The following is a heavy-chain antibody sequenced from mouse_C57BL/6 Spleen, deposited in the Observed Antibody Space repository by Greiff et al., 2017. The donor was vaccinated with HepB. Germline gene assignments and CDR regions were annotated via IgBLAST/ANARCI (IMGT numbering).Heavy chain of an antibody. CDR1: GYTFTSYW. V-gene: IGHV1-50*01. CDR2: IDPSDSYT. J-gene: IGHJ2*01. Sequence: VQLQQPGAELVKPGASVKLSCKASGYTFTSYWMQWVKQRPGQGLEWIGEIDPSDSYTNYNQKFKGKATFTVDTSSSTAYMQHSSLTSEDSAVYYCARSGDPYYFDCWGKGTTLTVSS. CDR3: ARSGDPYYFDC.